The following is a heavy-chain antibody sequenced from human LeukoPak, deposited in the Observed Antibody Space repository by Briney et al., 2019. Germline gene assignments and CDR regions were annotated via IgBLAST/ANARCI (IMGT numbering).Heavy chain of an antibody. Sequence: GGSLRLSCAASGFTFSSYEMNWVRQAPGKGLEWVSHISSSGSTIYYTDSVKGRFTISRDNSKNLLYLQMNSLRAEDTAIYHCARTVARIGYWGQGTLVTVSS. CDR1: GFTFSSYE. CDR3: ARTVARIGY. CDR2: ISSSGSTI. J-gene: IGHJ4*02. V-gene: IGHV3-48*03. D-gene: IGHD4-23*01.